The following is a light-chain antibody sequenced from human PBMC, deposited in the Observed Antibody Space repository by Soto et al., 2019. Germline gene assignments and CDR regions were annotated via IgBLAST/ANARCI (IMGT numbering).Light chain of an antibody. V-gene: IGKV1-9*01. CDR1: QGISSY. CDR3: QQLNSYLIT. Sequence: IKLTQSPSSLSASVGDRVTNTCRASQGISSYLAWYQQTPGKAPKLLIYAASTLQSGVPSRFSGSGSGTDFTLTISSLQPEDFATYYCQQLNSYLITFGQGTRLEI. CDR2: AAS. J-gene: IGKJ5*01.